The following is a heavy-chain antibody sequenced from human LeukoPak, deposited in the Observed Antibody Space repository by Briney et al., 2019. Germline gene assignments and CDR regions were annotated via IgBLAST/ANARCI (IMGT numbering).Heavy chain of an antibody. CDR1: GYTFTSYV. CDR2: ISAYNGNT. Sequence: GASVKVSCKASGYTFTSYVISWVRQAPGQGLEWMGWISAYNGNTNYAQKLQGRVTMTTDTSTSTAYMELRSLRSDDTAVHYCARVRLVGAINWFDPWGQGTLVTVSS. J-gene: IGHJ5*02. D-gene: IGHD1-26*01. CDR3: ARVRLVGAINWFDP. V-gene: IGHV1-18*01.